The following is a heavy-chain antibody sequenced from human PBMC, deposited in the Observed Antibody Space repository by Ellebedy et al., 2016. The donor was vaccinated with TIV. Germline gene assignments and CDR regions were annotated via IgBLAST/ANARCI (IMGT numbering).Heavy chain of an antibody. V-gene: IGHV3-23*01. CDR1: GFTFMNYA. J-gene: IGHJ4*02. D-gene: IGHD6-6*01. Sequence: GESLKISCAASGFTFMNYAMSWVRQAPGKGLEWVSAISGSGGSTYYAASVKGRFTISRDNSKNTLYLQMNSLRAEDTAVYYCAKDNTETARLPGDYWGQGTLVTVSS. CDR2: ISGSGGST. CDR3: AKDNTETARLPGDY.